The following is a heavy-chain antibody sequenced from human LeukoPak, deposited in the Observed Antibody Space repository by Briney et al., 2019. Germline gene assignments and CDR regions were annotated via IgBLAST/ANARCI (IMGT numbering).Heavy chain of an antibody. Sequence: SVKVSCKASGGTFISYAISWVRQAPGQGLEWMGGIIPIFGTANYAQKFQGRVTITADESTSTAYMELSSLRSEDTAVYYCARGGFWAPVIYYYYGMDVWGQGTTVTVSS. D-gene: IGHD3-16*01. V-gene: IGHV1-69*13. CDR1: GGTFISYA. CDR2: IIPIFGTA. J-gene: IGHJ6*02. CDR3: ARGGFWAPVIYYYYGMDV.